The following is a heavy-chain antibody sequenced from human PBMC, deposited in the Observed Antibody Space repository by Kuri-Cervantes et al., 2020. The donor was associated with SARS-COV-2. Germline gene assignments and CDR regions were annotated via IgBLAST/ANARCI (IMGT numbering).Heavy chain of an antibody. D-gene: IGHD4-11*01. CDR2: ISYDTTNK. V-gene: IGHV3-30*18. CDR3: AKPFHDYSDYGGAFDM. Sequence: GGSLRLSCAASGFPFRNFGIHWVRQAPGKGLEWVAIISYDTTNKYYADSVKGRSTVSRDDSKSTVYLQMNNLRPEDTALYYCAKPFHDYSDYGGAFDMWGPGTLVTVSS. CDR1: GFPFRNFG. J-gene: IGHJ3*02.